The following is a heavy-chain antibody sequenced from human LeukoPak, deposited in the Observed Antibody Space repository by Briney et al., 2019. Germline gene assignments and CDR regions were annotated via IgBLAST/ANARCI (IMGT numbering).Heavy chain of an antibody. D-gene: IGHD3-3*01. CDR1: GYSFTSYG. CDR3: ARVGSYDFWSGYYNPGDY. V-gene: IGHV1-18*01. Sequence: GESLKISCKGSGYSFTSYGISWVRQAPGQGLEWMGWISAYNGNTNYAQKLQGRVTMTTDTSTSTAYMELRSLRSDDTVVYYCARVGSYDFWSGYYNPGDYWGQGTLVTVSS. J-gene: IGHJ4*02. CDR2: ISAYNGNT.